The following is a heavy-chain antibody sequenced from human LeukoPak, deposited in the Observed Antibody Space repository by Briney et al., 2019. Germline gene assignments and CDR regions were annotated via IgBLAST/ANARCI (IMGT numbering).Heavy chain of an antibody. CDR2: ISGSSSYI. CDR3: ARDPERLRDVDFEY. CDR1: GFTFSSYS. V-gene: IGHV3-21*01. D-gene: IGHD1-1*01. J-gene: IGHJ4*02. Sequence: GGSLRLSCAASGFTFSSYSMNWVRQAPGKGLEWVSSISGSSSYIYYADSVKGRFTISRDNAKNSLYLQMNSLRAEDTAVYYCARDPERLRDVDFEYWGQGTLVTVSS.